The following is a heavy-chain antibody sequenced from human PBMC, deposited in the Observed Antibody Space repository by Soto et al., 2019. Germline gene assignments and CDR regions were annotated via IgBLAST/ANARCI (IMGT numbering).Heavy chain of an antibody. Sequence: SVKVSCKESGGTFSNFAISWVRQAPGQGLEWMGGIIPIFGTAKYAQKFQGRVTITADKSTSTAYMELSSLRSEDTAVYYCARIWSGYYSPLSFDPWGQGTLVTVSS. CDR3: ARIWSGYYSPLSFDP. D-gene: IGHD3-3*01. V-gene: IGHV1-69*06. J-gene: IGHJ5*02. CDR2: IIPIFGTA. CDR1: GGTFSNFA.